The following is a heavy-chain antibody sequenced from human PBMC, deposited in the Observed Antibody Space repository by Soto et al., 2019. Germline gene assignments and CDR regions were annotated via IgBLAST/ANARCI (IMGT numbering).Heavy chain of an antibody. CDR2: IYAGGGTT. CDR1: GFSFSNYA. CDR3: AKDLIRGDGYVDFDY. Sequence: ESGGALIQPGGSLRLSCAASGFSFSNYAMFWVRQAPGKGLDWVSTIYAGGGTTHYAESVKGRFTISRDNSNNRLYLQMNNLRAEDTAVYFCAKDLIRGDGYVDFDYWGQGTLVTVSS. J-gene: IGHJ4*02. D-gene: IGHD3-10*01. V-gene: IGHV3-23*01.